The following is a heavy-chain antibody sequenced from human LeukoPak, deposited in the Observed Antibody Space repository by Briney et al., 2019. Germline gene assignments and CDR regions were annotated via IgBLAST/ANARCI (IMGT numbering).Heavy chain of an antibody. Sequence: PGGSLRLSCAASGFTFSSYSMNWVRQAPGKGLEWVSSITSSGRYIYYADSVKGRFTISRDNSKNTLYLQMNSLRAEDTAVYYCAKGLHIPTFGGVIVWGQGTLVTVSS. CDR1: GFTFSSYS. CDR3: AKGLHIPTFGGVIV. J-gene: IGHJ4*02. CDR2: ITSSGRYI. D-gene: IGHD3-16*02. V-gene: IGHV3-21*04.